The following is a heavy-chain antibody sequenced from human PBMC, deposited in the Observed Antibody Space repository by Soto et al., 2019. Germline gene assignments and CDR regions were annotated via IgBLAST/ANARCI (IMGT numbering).Heavy chain of an antibody. CDR2: ISEDGGNK. J-gene: IGHJ4*02. CDR3: ARRLTRTVSALGY. D-gene: IGHD6-19*01. V-gene: IGHV3-30-3*01. Sequence: QVHLVESGGGVVQAGRSLRLSCTASGLTLNSFAIHWVRQAPGKGLEWVSVISEDGGNKYFAESVRGRFLISRDNSKNTVYIQMNSLRLEDTAVYFCARRLTRTVSALGYWGQGTLVSVSS. CDR1: GLTLNSFA.